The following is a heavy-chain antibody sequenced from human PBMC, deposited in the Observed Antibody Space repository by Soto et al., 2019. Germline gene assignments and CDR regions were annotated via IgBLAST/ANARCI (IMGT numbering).Heavy chain of an antibody. V-gene: IGHV3-30*18. D-gene: IGHD6-6*01. J-gene: IGHJ4*02. Sequence: QVQLVESGGGVVQPGRSLRLSCAASGFTFNSYGMHWVRQAPGKGLEWVTVISYDGSNKYYADSVKGRFTISRDNARNTQYLQMNSLRAEDTAVYYCAKAMYTSLSSVDYWGQGTLVTVSS. CDR1: GFTFNSYG. CDR2: ISYDGSNK. CDR3: AKAMYTSLSSVDY.